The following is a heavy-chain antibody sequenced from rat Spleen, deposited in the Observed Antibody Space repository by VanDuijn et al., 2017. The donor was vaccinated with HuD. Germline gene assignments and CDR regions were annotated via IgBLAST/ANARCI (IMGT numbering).Heavy chain of an antibody. CDR1: GFNFNDHW. D-gene: IGHD1-5*01. J-gene: IGHJ2*01. Sequence: EVKLVESGGGLVQPGRSLKLSCAVSGFNFNDHWMGWVRQAPGKGLEWIGEINKDSSTVKYSPSLKEKFTISRDNAQNTLVLQMNKLGSEDTAIYYCVREDRGVDYWGQGVMVTVSS. V-gene: IGHV4-2*01. CDR2: INKDSSTV. CDR3: VREDRGVDY.